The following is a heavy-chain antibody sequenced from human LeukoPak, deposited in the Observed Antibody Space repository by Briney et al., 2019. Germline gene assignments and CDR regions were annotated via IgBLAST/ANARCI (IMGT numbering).Heavy chain of an antibody. Sequence: SETLSLTCTVSGGSISSGSYYWSWIRQPAGKGLEWIGRIYTSGSTNYNPSLKSRVTISVDTSKNQFSLKLSSVTAADTAVYYCARGSIFDYWGQGTLVTVSS. CDR1: GGSISSGSYY. CDR2: IYTSGST. D-gene: IGHD3-3*01. CDR3: ARGSIFDY. J-gene: IGHJ4*02. V-gene: IGHV4-61*02.